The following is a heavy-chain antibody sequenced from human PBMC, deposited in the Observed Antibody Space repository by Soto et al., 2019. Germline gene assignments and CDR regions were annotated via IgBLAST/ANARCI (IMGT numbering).Heavy chain of an antibody. CDR2: ISYDGSNK. CDR1: GFTFSSYA. V-gene: IGHV3-30-3*01. D-gene: IGHD6-19*01. J-gene: IGHJ6*02. Sequence: QVQLVESGGGVVQPGRSLRLSCAASGFTFSSYAMHWVRQAPGKGLEWVAVISYDGSNKYYADSVKGRFTISRDNSKNTLYLQMNSLRAEDTAVYYCARDLSSSDYYYYGMDVWGQGTTVTVSS. CDR3: ARDLSSSDYYYYGMDV.